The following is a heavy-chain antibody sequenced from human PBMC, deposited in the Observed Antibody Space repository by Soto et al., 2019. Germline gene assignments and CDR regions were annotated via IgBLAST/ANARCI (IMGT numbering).Heavy chain of an antibody. Sequence: SETLSLTCAVYGGSFSGYYWSWIRQPPGKGLEWIGEINHSGSTNYNPSLKSRVTISVDTSKNQFSLKLSSVTAADTAVYYCAGVSELPRSVFSGTANWFDPWGQGTLVTVSS. J-gene: IGHJ5*02. CDR3: AGVSELPRSVFSGTANWFDP. CDR2: INHSGST. V-gene: IGHV4-34*01. D-gene: IGHD1-26*01. CDR1: GGSFSGYY.